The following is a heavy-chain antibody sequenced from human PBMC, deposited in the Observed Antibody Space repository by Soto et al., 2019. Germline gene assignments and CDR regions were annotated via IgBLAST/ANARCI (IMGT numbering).Heavy chain of an antibody. J-gene: IGHJ4*02. CDR2: IIPIFGTA. CDR3: ARDWGYYYDSSGYYRELDY. Sequence: GASVKVSCKASGGTFSSYAISWVRQAPGQGLEWMGGIIPIFGTANYAQKFQGRVTITADESTSTAYMELSSLRSEDTAVYYCARDWGYYYDSSGYYRELDYWGQGTLVTVSS. D-gene: IGHD3-22*01. CDR1: GGTFSSYA. V-gene: IGHV1-69*13.